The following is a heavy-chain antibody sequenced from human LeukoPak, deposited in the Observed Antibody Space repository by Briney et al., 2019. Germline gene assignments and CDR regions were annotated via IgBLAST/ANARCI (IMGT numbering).Heavy chain of an antibody. D-gene: IGHD3-22*01. CDR1: GFTFSSYW. Sequence: GGSLRLSCAASGFTFSSYWMHWVRQAPGKGLVWVSRIKGDGNTNYADTVKGRFTISRDNAKNTVSLQMNSLRAEDTGVYYCARAPSEIGGYYPEYFRHWGQGTLVTVSS. CDR2: IKGDGNT. V-gene: IGHV3-74*01. CDR3: ARAPSEIGGYYPEYFRH. J-gene: IGHJ1*01.